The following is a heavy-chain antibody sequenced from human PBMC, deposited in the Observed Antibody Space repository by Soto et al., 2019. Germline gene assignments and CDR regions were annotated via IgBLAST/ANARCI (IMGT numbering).Heavy chain of an antibody. CDR3: AKDLGEQQLVPDGYI. CDR1: GFTFSNSG. Sequence: GGSLRLSCAASGFTFSNSGMHWVRQAPGKGLEWVAVISYDGSNKYYADSVRGRFTISRDNSENTLYLQMNSLRVEDTAVYYCAKDLGEQQLVPDGYIWGQGTLVTVSS. CDR2: ISYDGSNK. V-gene: IGHV3-30*18. D-gene: IGHD6-13*01. J-gene: IGHJ3*02.